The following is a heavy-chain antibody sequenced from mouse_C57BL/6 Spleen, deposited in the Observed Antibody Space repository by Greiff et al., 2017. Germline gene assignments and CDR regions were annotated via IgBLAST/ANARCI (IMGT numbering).Heavy chain of an antibody. Sequence: EVQLQQSGPGLVKPSQSLSLTCSVTGYSITSGYYWNWIRQFPGNKLEWMGYISYDGSNNYNPSLKNRISITRDTSKNQFFLKLNSVTTEDTATYYCARGRVFPYWYFDVWGTGTTVTVSS. CDR2: ISYDGSN. CDR1: GYSITSGYY. V-gene: IGHV3-6*01. CDR3: ARGRVFPYWYFDV. J-gene: IGHJ1*03.